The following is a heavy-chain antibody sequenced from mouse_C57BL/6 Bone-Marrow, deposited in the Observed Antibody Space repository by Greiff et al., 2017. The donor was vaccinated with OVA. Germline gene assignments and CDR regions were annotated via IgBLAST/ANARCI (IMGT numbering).Heavy chain of an antibody. CDR1: GFTFTSYW. J-gene: IGHJ3*01. Sequence: QVQLQQPGAELVMPGASVKLSCKASGFTFTSYWMHWVQQRPGQGLEWIGEIDPSDSYTNYNQKFKGKSTLTVDKSSSTAYMQISSLTSEDSAVYYCARESRYYYGSSPFAYGGQGTRVTVSA. V-gene: IGHV1-69*01. D-gene: IGHD1-1*01. CDR3: ARESRYYYGSSPFAY. CDR2: IDPSDSYT.